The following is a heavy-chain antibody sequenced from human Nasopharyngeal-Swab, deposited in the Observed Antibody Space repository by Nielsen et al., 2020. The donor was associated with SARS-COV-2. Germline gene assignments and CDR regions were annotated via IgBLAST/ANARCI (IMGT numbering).Heavy chain of an antibody. Sequence: SETLSLTCAVYGGSFSGYYWSWIRQTPGKGLEWIGEINHSGSTNYIPSLKSRLTISVDTSKNQFSLKLSSVTAADTAVYYCARSEFLEWLGFDYWGQGTLVTVSS. CDR2: INHSGST. CDR3: ARSEFLEWLGFDY. CDR1: GGSFSGYY. V-gene: IGHV4-34*01. D-gene: IGHD3-3*01. J-gene: IGHJ4*02.